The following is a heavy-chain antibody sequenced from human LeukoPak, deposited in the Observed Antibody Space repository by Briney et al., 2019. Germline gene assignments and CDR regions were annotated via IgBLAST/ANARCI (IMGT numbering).Heavy chain of an antibody. V-gene: IGHV5-10-1*01. D-gene: IGHD3-16*01. Sequence: PGESLKISWKGSGYSFTNYWISWVRQMPGKGLEWMGRIDPSDSYTIYSPSFQGHLTLSADKSISTAYLQWSSLKASDTAMYYCARALRITFGGGRGAFDIWGQGTMVTVSS. CDR3: ARALRITFGGGRGAFDI. J-gene: IGHJ3*02. CDR1: GYSFTNYW. CDR2: IDPSDSYT.